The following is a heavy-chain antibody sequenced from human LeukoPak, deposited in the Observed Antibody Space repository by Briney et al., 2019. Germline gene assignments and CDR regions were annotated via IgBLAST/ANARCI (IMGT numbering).Heavy chain of an antibody. CDR1: GGSISSYY. CDR3: ARQIVVPAATGSYGFDY. J-gene: IGHJ4*02. Sequence: SETLSLTCTVSGGSISSYYWSWIRQPPGKGLKWIGYIYYSGSTNYNPSLKSRVTISVDTSKNQFSLKLSSVTAADTAVYYCARQIVVPAATGSYGFDYWGQGTLVTVSS. D-gene: IGHD2-2*01. CDR2: IYYSGST. V-gene: IGHV4-59*01.